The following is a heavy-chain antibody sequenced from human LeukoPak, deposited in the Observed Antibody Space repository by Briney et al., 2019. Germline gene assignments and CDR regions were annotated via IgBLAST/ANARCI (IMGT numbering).Heavy chain of an antibody. Sequence: GASVKVSCKASGYTFTAYYLHWVRQAPGQGLEWMGWINPNSGDTNYAQKFQGRVTMTRDTSISAAHMELSRLQSDDTAVYYCARDRASISPHNWFDPWGQGTLVTVSS. V-gene: IGHV1-2*02. CDR1: GYTFTAYY. CDR3: ARDRASISPHNWFDP. D-gene: IGHD1-26*01. CDR2: INPNSGDT. J-gene: IGHJ5*02.